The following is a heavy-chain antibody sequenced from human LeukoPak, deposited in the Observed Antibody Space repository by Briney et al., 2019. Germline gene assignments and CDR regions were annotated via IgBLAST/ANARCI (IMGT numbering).Heavy chain of an antibody. V-gene: IGHV3-33*01. CDR2: IWYDGSNK. CDR1: GFTFSSYG. Sequence: GRSLRLSCAASGFTFSSYGMHWVRQAPGKGLEWVAVIWYDGSNKYYADSVKGRFTISRHNSKNTLYLQMNSLRAEDTAVYYCAREDTAMVHFDYWGQGTLVTVSS. CDR3: AREDTAMVHFDY. J-gene: IGHJ4*02. D-gene: IGHD5-18*01.